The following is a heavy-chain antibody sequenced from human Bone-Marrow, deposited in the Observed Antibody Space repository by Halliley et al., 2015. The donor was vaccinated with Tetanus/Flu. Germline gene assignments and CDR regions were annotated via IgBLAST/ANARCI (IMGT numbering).Heavy chain of an antibody. D-gene: IGHD3-22*01. CDR3: ARRPDFYDSSGWDF. CDR2: IFPGASDI. V-gene: IGHV5-51*01. J-gene: IGHJ4*02. Sequence: ARIFPGASDIGYSPAFQGRVTISADRSTSTAYLQWSSLKASDTAMYFCARRPDFYDSSGWDFWGQGTLVTVSS.